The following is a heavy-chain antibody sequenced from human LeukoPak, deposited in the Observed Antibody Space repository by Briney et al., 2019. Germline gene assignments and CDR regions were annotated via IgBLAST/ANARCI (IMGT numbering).Heavy chain of an antibody. CDR1: GFTFSSYW. D-gene: IGHD3-3*01. J-gene: IGHJ5*02. V-gene: IGHV3-48*04. Sequence: GGSLRLSCAASGFTFSSYWMSWVRQAPGKGLEWVSYISSSGSTIYYADSVKGRFTISRDNAKNSLYLQMNSLRAEDTAVYYCARDYDFWSDDNWFDPWGQGTLVTVSS. CDR2: ISSSGSTI. CDR3: ARDYDFWSDDNWFDP.